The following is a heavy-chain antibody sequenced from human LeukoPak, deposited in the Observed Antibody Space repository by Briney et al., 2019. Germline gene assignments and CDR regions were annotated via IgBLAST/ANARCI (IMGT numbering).Heavy chain of an antibody. J-gene: IGHJ6*03. CDR1: GGSISSGDYY. CDR3: ARAYCGGDCYRYYYYYMDV. V-gene: IGHV4-30-4*08. Sequence: SQTLSLTRTVSGGSISSGDYYWSWIRQPPGTGLEWIGYIYYSGSTYYNPSLKSRVTISVDTSKNQFSLKLSSVTAADTAVYYCARAYCGGDCYRYYYYYMDVWGKGTTVTVSS. CDR2: IYYSGST. D-gene: IGHD2-21*01.